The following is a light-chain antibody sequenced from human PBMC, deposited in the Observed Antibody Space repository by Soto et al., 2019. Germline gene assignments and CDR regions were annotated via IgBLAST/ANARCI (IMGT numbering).Light chain of an antibody. CDR1: SRDVGVYNY. J-gene: IGLJ1*01. Sequence: QSALTQPASVSGSPGQSITISCTGTSRDVGVYNYVSWYQQHPGKAPKLMIYEVSNRPSGVSHRFSGSKSGNTASLTISGLQAEDEADYYCSSYTTNNTRVFGSGTKVTAL. V-gene: IGLV2-14*01. CDR3: SSYTTNNTRV. CDR2: EVS.